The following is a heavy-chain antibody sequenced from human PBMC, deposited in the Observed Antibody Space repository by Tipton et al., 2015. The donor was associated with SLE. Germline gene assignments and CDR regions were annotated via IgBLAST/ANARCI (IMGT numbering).Heavy chain of an antibody. Sequence: TLSLTCTVSGASISSYYWSWIRQPPGKGLEWIGYIYYSGSTNYNPSLKSRVTISVDTSKNQFSLKLSSVTAADTAVYYCARGHERHYDSPNFDIWGQGTMVTVSS. CDR1: GASISSYY. D-gene: IGHD5-12*01. J-gene: IGHJ3*02. CDR3: ARGHERHYDSPNFDI. CDR2: IYYSGST. V-gene: IGHV4-59*12.